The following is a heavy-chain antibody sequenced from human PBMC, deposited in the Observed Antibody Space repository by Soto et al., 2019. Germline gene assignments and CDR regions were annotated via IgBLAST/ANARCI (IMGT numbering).Heavy chain of an antibody. J-gene: IGHJ4*02. CDR3: AKDRGGSLFAY. CDR2: ISYDGSNK. D-gene: IGHD1-26*01. CDR1: GFTFSSYG. V-gene: IGHV3-30*18. Sequence: QVQLVESGGGVVQPGRSLRLSCAASGFTFSSYGMHWVRQAPGKGLEWVAVISYDGSNKYYADSVKGRFTISRDNSKNTLYLQMNSLRAEDTAVYYCAKDRGGSLFAYWGQGTLVTVSS.